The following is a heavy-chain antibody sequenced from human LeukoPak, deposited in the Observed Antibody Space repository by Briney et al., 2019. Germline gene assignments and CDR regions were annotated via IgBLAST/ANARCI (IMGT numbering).Heavy chain of an antibody. CDR1: GGTFSSYA. V-gene: IGHV1-69*05. J-gene: IGHJ6*03. Sequence: SVKVSCKASGGTFSSYAISWVRQAPGQGLEWMGMIIPIFGTANYAQKLQCRVTITTDESTSTAYMELSSLRSEDTAVYYCARDLAARPFGYYYYYMDVRGKGTTVTVSS. D-gene: IGHD6-6*01. CDR2: IIPIFGTA. CDR3: ARDLAARPFGYYYYYMDV.